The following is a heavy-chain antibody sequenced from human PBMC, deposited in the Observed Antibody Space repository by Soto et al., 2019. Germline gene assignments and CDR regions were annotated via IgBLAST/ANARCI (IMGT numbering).Heavy chain of an antibody. J-gene: IGHJ5*02. CDR1: GGTISSYY. CDR2: IYYSGST. D-gene: IGHD3-10*01. V-gene: IGHV4-59*01. Sequence: SETLSLTCTVSGGTISSYYWSWIRQPPGKGLEWIGYIYYSGSTNYNPSLKSRVTISVDTSKNQFSLKLSSVTAADTAVYYCARGAPPGWFGELLSWRHWFDPWGQGTLVTVSS. CDR3: ARGAPPGWFGELLSWRHWFDP.